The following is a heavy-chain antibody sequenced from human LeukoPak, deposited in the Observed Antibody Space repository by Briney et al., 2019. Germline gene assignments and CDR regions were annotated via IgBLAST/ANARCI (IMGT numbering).Heavy chain of an antibody. Sequence: GGSLRLSCAASGFTFSSYWMHWVRQAPGKGLVWVSRINTDGSNTKYADSVKGRFTISRDNAKNTLYLQMNSLRAEDTAVYYCARDRRGYCYYYMDVWGKGTTVTVSS. CDR1: GFTFSSYW. V-gene: IGHV3-74*03. CDR3: ARDRRGYCYYYMDV. J-gene: IGHJ6*03. D-gene: IGHD2-8*02. CDR2: INTDGSNT.